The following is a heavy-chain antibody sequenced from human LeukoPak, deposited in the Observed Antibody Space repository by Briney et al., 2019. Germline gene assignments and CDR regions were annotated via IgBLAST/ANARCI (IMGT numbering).Heavy chain of an antibody. V-gene: IGHV4-38-2*02. CDR1: GYSISSGYY. CDR3: ARAPPGGWVDY. CDR2: IYHSGST. J-gene: IGHJ4*02. D-gene: IGHD3-16*01. Sequence: PSETLSLTCTVSGYSISSGYYWGWIRQPPGKGLEWIGSIYHSGSTYYNPSLKSRVTISVDTSKNQFSLKLSSVTAADTAVYYCARAPPGGWVDYWGQGTLVTVSS.